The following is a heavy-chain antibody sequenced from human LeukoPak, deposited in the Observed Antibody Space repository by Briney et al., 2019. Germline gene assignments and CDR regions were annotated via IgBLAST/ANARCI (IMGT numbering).Heavy chain of an antibody. J-gene: IGHJ3*02. CDR1: GLTFSSYD. Sequence: PGGSLRLSCAASGLTFSSYDMHWVRQATGKGLEWVSAIGTAGDTYYPGSVKGRFTISRENAKNSLYLQMNSLRAGDTAVYYCAREGPQSSGLSGAFDIWGQGTMVTVSS. CDR2: IGTAGDT. CDR3: AREGPQSSGLSGAFDI. V-gene: IGHV3-13*01. D-gene: IGHD6-19*01.